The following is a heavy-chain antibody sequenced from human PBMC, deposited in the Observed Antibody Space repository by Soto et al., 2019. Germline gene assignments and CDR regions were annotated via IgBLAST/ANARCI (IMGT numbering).Heavy chain of an antibody. V-gene: IGHV1-69*01. D-gene: IGHD4-17*01. CDR3: SISNSYGRGDF. CDR2: IIPVFGTT. CDR1: GCTLNSYT. J-gene: IGHJ4*02. Sequence: QVQLVQSVAEVKKPGSSVRVSCKASGCTLNSYTISWGRQAPGQGLEWMGGIIPVFGTTDYAQKFQGRVTITADQSTGTAYLDLFSLRSEHTAIYYCSISNSYGRGDFWGQGTLVTVSS.